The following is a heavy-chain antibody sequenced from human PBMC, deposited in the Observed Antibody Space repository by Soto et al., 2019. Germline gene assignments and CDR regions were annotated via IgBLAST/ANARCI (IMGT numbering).Heavy chain of an antibody. Sequence: SETLSLTCAVSGYSISSGYHWGWIRQHPGKGLEWLGSVHHSGSTYYNPSLKSRLTISVDKSKNQFSLNLTSVTAADTAVYYCARQDRVVVEGRWFHPSGHGTLVTVSS. CDR1: GYSISSGYH. CDR3: ARQDRVVVEGRWFHP. J-gene: IGHJ5*02. D-gene: IGHD2-15*01. V-gene: IGHV4-38-2*01. CDR2: VHHSGST.